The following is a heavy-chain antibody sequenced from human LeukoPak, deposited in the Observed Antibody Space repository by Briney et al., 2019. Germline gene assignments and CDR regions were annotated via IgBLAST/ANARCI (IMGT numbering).Heavy chain of an antibody. V-gene: IGHV3-64*04. J-gene: IGHJ3*02. D-gene: IGHD6-19*01. CDR2: ISDSGGST. Sequence: GGSLRLSCSASGFPFSSYAMHWVRQAPGKGLEYVSAISDSGGSTYYADSVKGRFTISRDNAKNSLYLQMNSLRAEDTAVYYCARDEAVAGSGAFDIWGQGTMVTVSS. CDR1: GFPFSSYA. CDR3: ARDEAVAGSGAFDI.